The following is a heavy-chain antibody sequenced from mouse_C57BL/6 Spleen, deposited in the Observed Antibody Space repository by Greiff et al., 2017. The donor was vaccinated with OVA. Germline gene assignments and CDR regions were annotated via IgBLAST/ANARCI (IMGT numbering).Heavy chain of an antibody. V-gene: IGHV1-50*01. D-gene: IGHD2-3*01. J-gene: IGHJ4*01. CDR2: IDPSDSST. Sequence: QVQLQQPGAELVKPGASVKLSCKASGYTFTSYWMQWVKQRPGQGLEWIGEIDPSDSSTNYNQKFKGKATLTVDTSSSTAYMQLSSLTSEDSAVYYCARKDGYYFYAMDYWGQGTSVTVSS. CDR1: GYTFTSYW. CDR3: ARKDGYYFYAMDY.